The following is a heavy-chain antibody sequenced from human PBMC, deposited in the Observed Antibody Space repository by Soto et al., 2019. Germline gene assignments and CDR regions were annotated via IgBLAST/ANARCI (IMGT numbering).Heavy chain of an antibody. V-gene: IGHV3-48*01. Sequence: PGRFLRLSCAAAGFTCSNYSMNWVRQAPGKGLEWVSYISSSSSTIYYADSVKGRFTISRDNAKNSLYLQMNSLRAEDTAVYYCARDPSRGSEWARYLDLWGRGTLVNVSS. CDR1: GFTCSNYS. CDR3: ARDPSRGSEWARYLDL. CDR2: ISSSSSTI. D-gene: IGHD1-26*01. J-gene: IGHJ2*01.